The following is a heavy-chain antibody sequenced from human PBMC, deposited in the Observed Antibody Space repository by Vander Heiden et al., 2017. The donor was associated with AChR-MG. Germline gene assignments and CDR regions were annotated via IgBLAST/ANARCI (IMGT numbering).Heavy chain of an antibody. CDR3: ARLGRMGGSTRPTERSKLRRQGDV. Sequence: QVQLQQWGAGLLKPSETLSLTCAAYGGSFSGYYWRWTRQPPGKGLEWIGEINHSGSTNYNPSLKSRVTISVDTSKNQFSLKLSSVTAADTAVYYCARLGRMGGSTRPTERSKLRRQGDVWGQGTTVTVSS. D-gene: IGHD2-2*01. V-gene: IGHV4-34*01. J-gene: IGHJ6*02. CDR1: GGSFSGYY. CDR2: INHSGST.